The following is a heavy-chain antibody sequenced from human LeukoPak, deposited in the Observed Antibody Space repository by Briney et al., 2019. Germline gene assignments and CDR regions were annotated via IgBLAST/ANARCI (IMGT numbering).Heavy chain of an antibody. V-gene: IGHV3-30*18. J-gene: IGHJ4*02. D-gene: IGHD3-16*02. Sequence: GGSLGLSCAASGFTFISYGMHWFRQAPGRGLEGVAVISYDGSNKYYADSVKGRFTISRDNSKNPLYLQMNSLRAEDTAVYYCAKPSLGDYVWGSYRYPPWYFDYWGQGTLVTVSS. CDR3: AKPSLGDYVWGSYRYPPWYFDY. CDR2: ISYDGSNK. CDR1: GFTFISYG.